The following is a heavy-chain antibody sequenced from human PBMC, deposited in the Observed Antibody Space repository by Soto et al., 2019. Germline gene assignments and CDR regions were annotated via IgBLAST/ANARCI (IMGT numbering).Heavy chain of an antibody. Sequence: VASVKVSCKTSGYTFTSYGISWVRQAPGQGLEWMGCISAYNGNTNYAQNLQGRVTMTTDTSTSTAYMEPRSLRSDDTAVYYCARGESLDSRGYYIIPPRNDYRGQGSLVTVSS. CDR1: GYTFTSYG. D-gene: IGHD3-22*01. CDR2: ISAYNGNT. J-gene: IGHJ4*02. CDR3: ARGESLDSRGYYIIPPRNDY. V-gene: IGHV1-18*04.